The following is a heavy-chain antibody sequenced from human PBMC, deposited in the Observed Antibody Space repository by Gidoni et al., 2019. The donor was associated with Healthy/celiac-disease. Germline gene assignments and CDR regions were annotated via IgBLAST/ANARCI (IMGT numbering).Heavy chain of an antibody. CDR1: GGSISSYY. Sequence: QVQLQESGPGLVKPSETLSLTCTVSGGSISSYYWSWIRQPPGKGLEWIGYIYYSGSTNYHPSLKSRVTISVDTSKNQFSLKLSSVTAADTAVYYCARHPGRAARLFFDYWGQGTLVTVSS. D-gene: IGHD6-6*01. CDR3: ARHPGRAARLFFDY. CDR2: IYYSGST. V-gene: IGHV4-59*08. J-gene: IGHJ4*02.